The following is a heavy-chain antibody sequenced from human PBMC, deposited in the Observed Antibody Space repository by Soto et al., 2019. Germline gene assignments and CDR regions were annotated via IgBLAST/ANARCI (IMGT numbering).Heavy chain of an antibody. J-gene: IGHJ4*02. CDR1: GFSLTTSGVG. CDR3: AHRVLRTVFGLVTTTAIYFDF. D-gene: IGHD3-3*01. CDR2: IYWDDDK. V-gene: IGHV2-5*02. Sequence: QITLNESGATVVRPTETLPLTCRFSGFSLTTSGVGVGWIRQSPGKAPEWLALIYWDDDKRYSASLKSRLTITKDTSKNQVVLTVSDLDPTDTATYYCAHRVLRTVFGLVTTTAIYFDFWGQGTPVAVSS.